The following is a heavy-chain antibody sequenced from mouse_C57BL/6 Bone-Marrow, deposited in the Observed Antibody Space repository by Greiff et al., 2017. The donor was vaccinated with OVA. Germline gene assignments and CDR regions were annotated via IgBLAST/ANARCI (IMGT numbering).Heavy chain of an antibody. V-gene: IGHV1-81*01. CDR3: ARPDYDVLPSYWYYGV. Sequence: QVQLQQSGAELARPGASVKLSCKASGYTFTSYGISWVKQRTGQGLEWIGEIYPRSGNTYYNEKFKGKATLTADKSSSTAYMELRSLTSEDSAVYFCARPDYDVLPSYWYYGVWGTGTTVTVSS. J-gene: IGHJ1*03. D-gene: IGHD2-4*01. CDR1: GYTFTSYG. CDR2: IYPRSGNT.